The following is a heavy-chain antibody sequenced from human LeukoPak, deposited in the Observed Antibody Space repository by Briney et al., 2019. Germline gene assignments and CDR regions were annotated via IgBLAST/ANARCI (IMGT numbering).Heavy chain of an antibody. CDR1: GFTFSSYA. J-gene: IGHJ4*02. V-gene: IGHV3-23*01. CDR2: ISGSGGST. Sequence: GGSLRLSCAASGFTFSSYAMSWVRQAPGKGLEWVSAISGSGGSTYYADSVKGRFTISRDNSKNTLYLQMNSLRAEDTAVYYCAKGTAVAGTFGYYFDYWGQGTLVTVSS. D-gene: IGHD6-19*01. CDR3: AKGTAVAGTFGYYFDY.